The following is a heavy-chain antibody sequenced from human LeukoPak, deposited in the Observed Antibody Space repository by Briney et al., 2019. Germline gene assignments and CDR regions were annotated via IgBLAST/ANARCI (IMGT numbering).Heavy chain of an antibody. CDR3: ARGHSGEWTRLQLWLPGGEDNYMDV. CDR2: ISSSSSYI. Sequence: GGSLRLSCAASGFTFSSYAMHWVRQAPGKGLEWVSSISSSSSYIYYADSVKGRFTISRDNAKNSLYLQMNSLRAEDTAVYYCARGHSGEWTRLQLWLPGGEDNYMDVWGKGTTVTVSS. V-gene: IGHV3-21*01. CDR1: GFTFSSYA. D-gene: IGHD5-18*01. J-gene: IGHJ6*03.